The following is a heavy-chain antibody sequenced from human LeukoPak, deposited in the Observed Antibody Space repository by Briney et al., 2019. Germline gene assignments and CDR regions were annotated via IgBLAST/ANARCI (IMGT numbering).Heavy chain of an antibody. J-gene: IGHJ3*02. CDR2: IWHDGDKN. Sequence: GGSLRLSCAASGFPFDTYGMHWVRQAPGKGLEWVAVIWHDGDKNYYSDSVKGRFTISRDSSKNTLYLQLSSLRPEDTAVYYCARKSYSSSQPIHNAFDIWGQGTMITVSS. CDR3: ARKSYSSSQPIHNAFDI. D-gene: IGHD6-19*01. CDR1: GFPFDTYG. V-gene: IGHV3-33*01.